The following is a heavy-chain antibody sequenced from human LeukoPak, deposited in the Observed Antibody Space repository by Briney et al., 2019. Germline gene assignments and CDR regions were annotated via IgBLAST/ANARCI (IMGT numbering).Heavy chain of an antibody. V-gene: IGHV3-23*01. Sequence: PGGSLRLSCAASGFTVSSNYMSWVRRAPGKGLEWVSAISGSGGTTYYADSVKGRFTISRDNSKNTLYLQMNSLRAEDTAVYYCAKGSFGDWFDPWGQGTLVTVSS. CDR3: AKGSFGDWFDP. CDR2: ISGSGGTT. CDR1: GFTVSSNY. J-gene: IGHJ5*02. D-gene: IGHD3-16*01.